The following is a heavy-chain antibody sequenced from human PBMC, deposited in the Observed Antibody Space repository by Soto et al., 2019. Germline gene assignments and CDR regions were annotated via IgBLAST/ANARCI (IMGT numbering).Heavy chain of an antibody. V-gene: IGHV3-7*02. Sequence: PGGSQRLSCAASGFIFRSYGRTWVRQAPGKGLEWVANIKEDGNEKKYVDSVKGRFTISRDNTKNSLYLQMNSLRVDDTAVYYCATSYTILTGYYGYWGQGALVTVSS. CDR2: IKEDGNEK. J-gene: IGHJ4*02. CDR3: ATSYTILTGYYGY. D-gene: IGHD3-9*01. CDR1: GFIFRSYG.